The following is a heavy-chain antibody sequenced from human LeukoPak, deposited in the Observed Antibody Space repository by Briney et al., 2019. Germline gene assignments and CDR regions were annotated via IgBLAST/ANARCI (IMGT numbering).Heavy chain of an antibody. CDR3: TTTSDKVLLWFGELLVPD. D-gene: IGHD3-10*01. CDR1: GFSFRDRY. V-gene: IGHV3-15*01. CDR2: IKSKTDGGTT. J-gene: IGHJ4*02. Sequence: TGGSLRLSCAATGFSFRDRYMSWVRQAPGKGLEWVGRIKSKTDGGTTDYAAPVKGRFTISRDDSKNTLYLQMNSLKTEDTAVYCCTTTSDKVLLWFGELLVPDWGQGTLVTVSS.